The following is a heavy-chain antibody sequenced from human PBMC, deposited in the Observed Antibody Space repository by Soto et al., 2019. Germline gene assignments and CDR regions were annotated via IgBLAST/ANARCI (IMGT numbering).Heavy chain of an antibody. CDR2: IYPGDSDT. CDR3: ARSGYDILTGYYKDY. J-gene: IGHJ4*02. CDR1: GYSFTSYW. D-gene: IGHD3-9*01. V-gene: IGHV5-51*01. Sequence: PGESLKISCKGSGYSFTSYWIGWVRQMPGKGLEWMGIIYPGDSDTRYSPSFQGQVTISADKSISTAYLQWSSLKASDTAMYYCARSGYDILTGYYKDYWGQGTLVTVSS.